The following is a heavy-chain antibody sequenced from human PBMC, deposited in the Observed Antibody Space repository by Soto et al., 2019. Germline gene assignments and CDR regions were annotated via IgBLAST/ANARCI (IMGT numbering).Heavy chain of an antibody. CDR1: GFTFSSYA. J-gene: IGHJ4*02. D-gene: IGHD2-8*01. V-gene: IGHV3-7*05. Sequence: PGGSLRLSCAASGFTFSSYAMSWVRQAPGKGLEWVANISQDGSGKYYVDSVKGRFTISRDNAKNSLYLQMNSLRAEDTAVYYCARDVLGRSGFFDYWGQGTLVTVSS. CDR2: ISQDGSGK. CDR3: ARDVLGRSGFFDY.